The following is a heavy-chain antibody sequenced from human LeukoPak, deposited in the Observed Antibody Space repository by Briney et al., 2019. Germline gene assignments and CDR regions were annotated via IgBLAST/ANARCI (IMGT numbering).Heavy chain of an antibody. D-gene: IGHD3-3*01. Sequence: SETLSLTCAVYGGSFSGYYWSWIRQPPGKGLEWIGEINHSGSTNYNPSLKSRVTISVDTSKNQFSPKLSSVTAADTAVYYCASFLYDFWSGYYTTEYFQHWGQGTLVTVSS. J-gene: IGHJ1*01. V-gene: IGHV4-34*01. CDR3: ASFLYDFWSGYYTTEYFQH. CDR2: INHSGST. CDR1: GGSFSGYY.